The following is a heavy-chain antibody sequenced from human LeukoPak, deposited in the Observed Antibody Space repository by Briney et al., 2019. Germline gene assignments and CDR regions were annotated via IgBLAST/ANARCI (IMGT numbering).Heavy chain of an antibody. CDR2: INTNTGNP. J-gene: IGHJ4*02. CDR1: GYTFTSYA. Sequence: GASVKVSCKASGYTFTSYAMNWVRQAHGQGLEWMGWINTNTGNPTYAQGFTGRFVFSLDTSVSTAYLQISSLKAEDTAVYYCARDRIWFGELWVDYWGQGTLVTVSS. D-gene: IGHD3-10*01. CDR3: ARDRIWFGELWVDY. V-gene: IGHV7-4-1*02.